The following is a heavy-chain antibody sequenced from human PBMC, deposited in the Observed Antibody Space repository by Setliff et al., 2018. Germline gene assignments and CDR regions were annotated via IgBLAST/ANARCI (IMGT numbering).Heavy chain of an antibody. CDR1: GYTFISYG. CDR2: MNPITGAT. V-gene: IGHV1-2*02. Sequence: ASVKVSCKTSGYTFISYGISWVRQAPGQGLEWMGWMNPITGATKYAQKFQARVTMTRDTSITTAYMDLSSLRSDDTAVYFCARHSGRYYVPGTFDSWGQGTLVTVSS. J-gene: IGHJ4*02. D-gene: IGHD1-26*01. CDR3: ARHSGRYYVPGTFDS.